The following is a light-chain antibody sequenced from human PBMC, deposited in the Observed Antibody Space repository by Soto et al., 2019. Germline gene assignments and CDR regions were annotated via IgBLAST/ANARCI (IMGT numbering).Light chain of an antibody. CDR3: SSHTSGSTRV. Sequence: QSVLTQPASVSGSPGQSIAISCTGTFSDVGGYDYVSWYQQHPDKAPKLMIYEVTTRPTGVSNRFSGSKSGNTASLTISGLQPEDEADYYCSSHTSGSTRVFGSGTKVTVL. CDR2: EVT. CDR1: FSDVGGYDY. V-gene: IGLV2-14*01. J-gene: IGLJ1*01.